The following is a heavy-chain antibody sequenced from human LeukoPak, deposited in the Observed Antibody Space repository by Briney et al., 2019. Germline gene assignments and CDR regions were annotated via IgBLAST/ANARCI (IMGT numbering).Heavy chain of an antibody. J-gene: IGHJ4*02. D-gene: IGHD3-22*01. Sequence: GGSLRLSCAAPGFTVSSNYMSWVRQAPGQGLEWVSVIYSSGNTYYSDSVQGRFTMSRDNPENTLYLQMNSLRAEDTALYYCARAHDRGYYYGFDYWGQGTLVTVSS. CDR1: GFTVSSNY. CDR3: ARAHDRGYYYGFDY. CDR2: IYSSGNT. V-gene: IGHV3-66*01.